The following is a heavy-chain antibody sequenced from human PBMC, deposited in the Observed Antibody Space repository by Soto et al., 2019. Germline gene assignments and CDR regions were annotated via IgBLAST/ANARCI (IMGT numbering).Heavy chain of an antibody. Sequence: SETLSLTCTVSGGSISSYYWSWIRQPPGKGLEWIGYIYYSGSTNYNPSLKSRVTISVDTSKNQFSLKLSSVTAADTAMYYCARGLVRVTMVRGVHQINWFDPWGQGTLVTVSS. CDR1: GGSISSYY. V-gene: IGHV4-59*12. J-gene: IGHJ5*02. CDR2: IYYSGST. D-gene: IGHD3-10*01. CDR3: ARGLVRVTMVRGVHQINWFDP.